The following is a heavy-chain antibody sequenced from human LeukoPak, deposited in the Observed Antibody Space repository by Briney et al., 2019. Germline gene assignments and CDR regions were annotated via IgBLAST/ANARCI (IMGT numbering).Heavy chain of an antibody. J-gene: IGHJ6*03. Sequence: GGSLRLSCAASGFTFSNYGMNWVRQAPGKGLEWVSYISSSGSTIYYADSVKGRFTISRDNAKNSLYLQMNSLRAEDTAVYYCARLPGYSSSHRYYYYYYMDVWGKGTTVTISS. CDR3: ARLPGYSSSHRYYYYYYMDV. CDR2: ISSSGSTI. D-gene: IGHD6-13*01. V-gene: IGHV3-48*04. CDR1: GFTFSNYG.